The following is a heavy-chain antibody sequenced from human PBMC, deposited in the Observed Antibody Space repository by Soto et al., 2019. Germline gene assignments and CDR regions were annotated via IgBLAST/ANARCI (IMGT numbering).Heavy chain of an antibody. CDR3: AREIAVTGNDAFDT. CDR2: IIPIFGTA. Sequence: QVQLVQSGAEVKRPGSSVKVSCKASGGIFSNYAFSWVRQAPGQGLEWVGGIIPIFGTANYAQKLQGRVTITADESTRTVYMELSSLRSEDTARYYCAREIAVTGNDAFDTWGQGTMVTVSS. J-gene: IGHJ3*02. D-gene: IGHD3-22*01. V-gene: IGHV1-69*01. CDR1: GGIFSNYA.